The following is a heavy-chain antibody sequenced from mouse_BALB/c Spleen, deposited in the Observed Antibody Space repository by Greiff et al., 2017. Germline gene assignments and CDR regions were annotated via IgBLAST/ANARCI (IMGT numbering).Heavy chain of an antibody. V-gene: IGHV1S34*01. CDR3: ARDYGYGYYAMDY. J-gene: IGHJ4*01. D-gene: IGHD1-2*01. CDR2: ISCYNGAT. Sequence: LVRPGASVKISCKASGYSFTGYYMHWVKQSHGKSLEWIGYISCYNGATSYNQKFKGKATFTVDTSSSTAYMQFNSLTSEDSAVYYCARDYGYGYYAMDYWGQGTSVTVSS. CDR1: GYSFTGYY.